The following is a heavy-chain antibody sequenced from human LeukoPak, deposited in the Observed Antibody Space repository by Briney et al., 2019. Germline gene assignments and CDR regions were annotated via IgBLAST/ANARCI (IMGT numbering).Heavy chain of an antibody. D-gene: IGHD2-15*01. CDR2: ISPYHGNT. CDR3: GRAKSERPGSGDP. Sequence: ASVTVSCKASGYSFTTYCVIWVRQAPGQGLEWMGWISPYHGNTNYAQKLQGRVTITTDTSTSTALMKLRSLRSEDTAVYYCGRAKSERPGSGDPWGQGTLVTVSS. J-gene: IGHJ5*02. V-gene: IGHV1-18*01. CDR1: GYSFTTYC.